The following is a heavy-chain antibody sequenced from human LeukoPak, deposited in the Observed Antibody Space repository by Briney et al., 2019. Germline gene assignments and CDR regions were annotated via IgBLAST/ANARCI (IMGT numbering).Heavy chain of an antibody. Sequence: SETLSLTCTVSGGSISSYYWSWIRQPPGKGLEWIGYIYYSGSTNYNPSLKSRVTISVDTSKNQFSLKLSSVTAADTAVYYCARGHTAMSKGKWFDPWGQGTLVTVSS. D-gene: IGHD5-18*01. CDR3: ARGHTAMSKGKWFDP. J-gene: IGHJ5*02. CDR1: GGSISSYY. CDR2: IYYSGST. V-gene: IGHV4-59*01.